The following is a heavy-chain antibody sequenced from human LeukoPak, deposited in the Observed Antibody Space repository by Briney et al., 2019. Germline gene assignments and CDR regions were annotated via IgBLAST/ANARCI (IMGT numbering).Heavy chain of an antibody. D-gene: IGHD4-17*01. Sequence: GRSLRLSCAASGFTFSSYGMHWVRQAPGKGLEWVAVISYDGSNKYYADSVKGRFTISRDNSKNTLYLQMNSLRAEDTDVYYCAKDGGYGDYAVGYWGQGTLVTVSS. CDR1: GFTFSSYG. CDR2: ISYDGSNK. CDR3: AKDGGYGDYAVGY. J-gene: IGHJ4*02. V-gene: IGHV3-30*18.